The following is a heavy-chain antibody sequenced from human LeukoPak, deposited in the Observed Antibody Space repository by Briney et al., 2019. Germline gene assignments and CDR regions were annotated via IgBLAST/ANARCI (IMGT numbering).Heavy chain of an antibody. D-gene: IGHD3-22*01. J-gene: IGHJ3*02. CDR2: ISSSSSYI. Sequence: PGGSLRLFCAASGFTFSSYSMNWVRQAPGKGLEWVSSISSSSSYIYYADSVKGRFTISRDNAKNSLYLQMNSLRAEDTAVYYCARSRSEVWDSSGWDAFDIWGQGTMVTVSS. V-gene: IGHV3-21*01. CDR1: GFTFSSYS. CDR3: ARSRSEVWDSSGWDAFDI.